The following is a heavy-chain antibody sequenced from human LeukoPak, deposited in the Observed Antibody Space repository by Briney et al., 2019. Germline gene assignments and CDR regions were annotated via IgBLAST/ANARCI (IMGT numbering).Heavy chain of an antibody. Sequence: ASVKVSCKVSGYTLTELSMHWVRQAPGKGLEWMGGFDPEDGETIYAQKFQGRVTMTEDTSTDTAYMELSSLRSEDTAVYYCATGPVTYPSFDYWGQGTLVTVSS. D-gene: IGHD4-23*01. CDR2: FDPEDGET. J-gene: IGHJ4*02. CDR3: ATGPVTYPSFDY. V-gene: IGHV1-24*01. CDR1: GYTLTELS.